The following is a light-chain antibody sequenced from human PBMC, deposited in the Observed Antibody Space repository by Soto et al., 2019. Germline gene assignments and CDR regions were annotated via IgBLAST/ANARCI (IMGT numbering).Light chain of an antibody. CDR2: DSS. Sequence: EIVLTQSPGTLSLSPGGRVTLSCSASQSVSSTYLAWYQQKPGQAPRLLIYDSSSRATGIPDRFSGSGSGTDFTLTISRLEPEDFAVYYCQQYGSSPQTFGQGTKVDIK. CDR1: QSVSSTY. J-gene: IGKJ1*01. V-gene: IGKV3-20*01. CDR3: QQYGSSPQT.